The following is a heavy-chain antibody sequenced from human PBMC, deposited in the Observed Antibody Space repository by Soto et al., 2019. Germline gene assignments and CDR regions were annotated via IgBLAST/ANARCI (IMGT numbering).Heavy chain of an antibody. J-gene: IGHJ6*02. CDR1: GYTFISYG. CDR3: ASSQADSYYYYGMDV. V-gene: IGHV1-18*01. Sequence: ASVKVSCKASGYTFISYGISWVRQAPGQGPEWMGWISAYNGDTKYAQKLQGRVTMTTDTSTSTTYMEVRSLRSDDTAVYYCASSQADSYYYYGMDVWGQGTTVTISS. CDR2: ISAYNGDT.